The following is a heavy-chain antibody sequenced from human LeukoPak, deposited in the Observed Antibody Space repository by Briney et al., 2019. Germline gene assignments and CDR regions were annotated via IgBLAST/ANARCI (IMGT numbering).Heavy chain of an antibody. V-gene: IGHV4-59*01. J-gene: IGHJ4*02. CDR3: ARLSEGYSYFSLFDF. CDR1: GGFILDYY. D-gene: IGHD5-18*01. CDR2: IYSSGST. Sequence: PSETLALTHSISGGFILDYYWIGVRQPPGRGLEWIGYIYSSGSTNYNPSLKSRLTISVDTSKNQFSLRLSSVTAADTAIYYCARLSEGYSYFSLFDFCGRGKGVPVSS.